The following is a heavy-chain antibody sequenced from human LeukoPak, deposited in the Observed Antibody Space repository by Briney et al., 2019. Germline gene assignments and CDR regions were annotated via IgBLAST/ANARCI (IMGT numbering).Heavy chain of an antibody. CDR1: GYTFTNNF. CDR3: AREKLLYYFDTTSARALDI. CDR2: INPSGDNT. V-gene: IGHV1-46*01. D-gene: IGHD3-22*01. Sequence: ASVKVSCKASGYTFTNNFMHWVRQAPGQGLEWMGIINPSGDNTWYAQKLQGRVTMTTDTSTSTAYMELRSLRSDDTAIYYCAREKLLYYFDTTSARALDIWGQGTVVTVSS. J-gene: IGHJ3*02.